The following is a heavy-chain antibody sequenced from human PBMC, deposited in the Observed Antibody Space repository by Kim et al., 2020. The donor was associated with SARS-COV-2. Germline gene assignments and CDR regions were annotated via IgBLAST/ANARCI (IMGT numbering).Heavy chain of an antibody. CDR2: INAGNGNT. CDR3: ARDRSSGLVHFDY. D-gene: IGHD6-19*01. J-gene: IGHJ4*02. Sequence: ASVKVSCKASGYTFTSYAMHWVRQAPGQRLEWMGWINAGNGNTKYSQKFQGRVTITRDSSASTAYMELSSLRSEDTAVYYCARDRSSGLVHFDYLGQGTLVTDSS. CDR1: GYTFTSYA. V-gene: IGHV1-3*01.